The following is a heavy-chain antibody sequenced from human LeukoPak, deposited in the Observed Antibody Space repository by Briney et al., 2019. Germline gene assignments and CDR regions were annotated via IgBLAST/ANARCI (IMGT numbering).Heavy chain of an antibody. D-gene: IGHD3-22*01. Sequence: PGGSLRLSCAASGFTFSSYSMNWVRQAPGKGLEWVSSISSSSSYIYYADSVKGRFTISRDNAKNSLYLQMNSLRAEDTAVYYCARGSGYYDSSAEFDYWGQGTLVTVSS. V-gene: IGHV3-21*01. CDR3: ARGSGYYDSSAEFDY. J-gene: IGHJ4*02. CDR1: GFTFSSYS. CDR2: ISSSSSYI.